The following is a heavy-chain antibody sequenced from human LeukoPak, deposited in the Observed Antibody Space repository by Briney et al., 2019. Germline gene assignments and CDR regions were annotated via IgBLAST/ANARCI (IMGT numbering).Heavy chain of an antibody. V-gene: IGHV4-39*01. D-gene: IGHD3-22*01. CDR1: GGSISSSSYC. CDR2: IYYSGST. Sequence: PSETLSLTCTVSGGSISSSSYCWGWIRQPPGKGLEWIGSIYYSGSTYYNPSLKSRVTISVDTSKNQFSLKLSSVTAADTAVYYCARHPTYYYDSSGAGGQGTLVTVSS. CDR3: ARHPTYYYDSSGA. J-gene: IGHJ4*02.